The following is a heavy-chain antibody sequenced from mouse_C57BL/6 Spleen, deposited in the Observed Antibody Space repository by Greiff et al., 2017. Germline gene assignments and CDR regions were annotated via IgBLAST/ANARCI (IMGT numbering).Heavy chain of an antibody. J-gene: IGHJ2*01. V-gene: IGHV1-81*01. D-gene: IGHD2-3*01. CDR1: GYTFTSYG. Sequence: QVQLKQSGAELARPGASVKLSCKASGYTFTSYGISWVKQRTGQGLEWIGEIYPRSGNTYYNEKFKGKATLTADKSSSTAYMELRSLTSVDSAVYFCARGDYDGYYEKWGQGTTLTVSS. CDR2: IYPRSGNT. CDR3: ARGDYDGYYEK.